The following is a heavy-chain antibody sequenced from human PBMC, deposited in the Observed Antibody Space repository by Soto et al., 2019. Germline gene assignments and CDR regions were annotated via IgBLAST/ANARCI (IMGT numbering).Heavy chain of an antibody. CDR3: ARDPGSIVVVPAAIQSWFDP. V-gene: IGHV1-46*03. D-gene: IGHD2-2*01. J-gene: IGHJ5*02. CDR1: GYTFTSYY. Sequence: ASVKVSCKASGYTFTSYYMHWVRQAPGQGLEWMGIINPSGGSTSYAQKFQGRVTMTRDTSTSTVYMELSSLRSEDTAVYYCARDPGSIVVVPAAIQSWFDPWGQGTLVTVSS. CDR2: INPSGGST.